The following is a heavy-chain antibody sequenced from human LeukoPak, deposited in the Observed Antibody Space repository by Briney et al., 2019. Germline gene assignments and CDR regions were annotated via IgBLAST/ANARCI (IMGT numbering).Heavy chain of an antibody. Sequence: GASVKVSCKVSGYTLTELSMHWVRQAPGKGLEWMGGFDPEDGETIYAQKFQGRVTMTEDTSTDTAYMELSSPRSEDTAVYYCATDGNGRRYAFDIWGQGTMVTASS. D-gene: IGHD1-26*01. CDR3: ATDGNGRRYAFDI. V-gene: IGHV1-24*01. CDR2: FDPEDGET. CDR1: GYTLTELS. J-gene: IGHJ3*02.